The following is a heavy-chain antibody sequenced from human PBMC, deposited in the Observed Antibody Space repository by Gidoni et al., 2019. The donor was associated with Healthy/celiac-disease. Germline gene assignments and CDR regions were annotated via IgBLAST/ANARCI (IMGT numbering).Heavy chain of an antibody. CDR2: IFSNDEK. J-gene: IGHJ4*02. Sequence: QVTLKESGPVLVKPTETLTLTCTVSGFSLSNARMGVSWIRQPPGKALEWLAHIFSNDEKSYSTSLKSRLIISKDTSKSQVVLTMTNMDPVDTATYYCARAYYDILTGYYEGFDYWGQGTLVTVSS. CDR1: GFSLSNARMG. D-gene: IGHD3-9*01. V-gene: IGHV2-26*01. CDR3: ARAYYDILTGYYEGFDY.